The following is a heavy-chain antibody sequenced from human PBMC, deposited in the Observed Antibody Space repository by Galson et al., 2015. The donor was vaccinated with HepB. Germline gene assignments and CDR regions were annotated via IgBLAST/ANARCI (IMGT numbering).Heavy chain of an antibody. CDR3: ARASCSSTDCPYYFYMDV. J-gene: IGHJ6*03. V-gene: IGHV3-53*01. CDR2: LYGGGNT. Sequence: SLRLSCAASGFTVSSNYMNWVRQAPGKGLEWVSVLYGGGNTYYTDSVKGRFTISRDNSKNTLYLQMNSLRAEDTAVYYCARASCSSTDCPYYFYMDVWGTGTTVTVSS. D-gene: IGHD2-2*01. CDR1: GFTVSSNY.